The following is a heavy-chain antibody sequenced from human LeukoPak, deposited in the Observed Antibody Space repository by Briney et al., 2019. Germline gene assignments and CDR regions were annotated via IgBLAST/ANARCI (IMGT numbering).Heavy chain of an antibody. V-gene: IGHV3-23*01. CDR2: ISGPGTST. CDR1: EFTFGEYA. Sequence: GGSLRLSCAASEFTFGEYALSWVRQTPVKGLEWVSTISGPGTSTYYADSVKGRFTISRDNSKNTLFLQMNTLRAEDTALYYCAKPGGPGIAARGAFDSWGQGTLVTVSS. D-gene: IGHD6-25*01. CDR3: AKPGGPGIAARGAFDS. J-gene: IGHJ3*01.